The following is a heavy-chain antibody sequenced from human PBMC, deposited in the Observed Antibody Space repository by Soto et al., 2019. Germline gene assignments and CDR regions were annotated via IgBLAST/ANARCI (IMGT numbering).Heavy chain of an antibody. Sequence: GGSLRLSCAASGFTFSSYWMSWVRQAPGKGLEWVANIKQDGSEKYYVDSVKGRFTISRDNAKNSLYLQMNSLRAEDTAVYYCARIALAAADAFDIWCQGTMVTVSS. D-gene: IGHD6-13*01. V-gene: IGHV3-7*03. CDR1: GFTFSSYW. CDR3: ARIALAAADAFDI. J-gene: IGHJ3*02. CDR2: IKQDGSEK.